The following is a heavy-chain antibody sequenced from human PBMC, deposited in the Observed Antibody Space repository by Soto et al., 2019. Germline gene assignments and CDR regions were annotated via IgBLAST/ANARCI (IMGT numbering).Heavy chain of an antibody. V-gene: IGHV3-48*02. D-gene: IGHD5-12*01. CDR2: ISSSSGSTT. Sequence: GGSLRLSCAASGFTFSSYAMGWVRQAPGKGLEWVSYISSSSGSTTYYLDSAKGRFTISRDNAKNSLYLQMNSLRDEDTAVYYCARDRPQYSGYSAHVYYFDYWGQGTLVTVSS. J-gene: IGHJ4*02. CDR1: GFTFSSYA. CDR3: ARDRPQYSGYSAHVYYFDY.